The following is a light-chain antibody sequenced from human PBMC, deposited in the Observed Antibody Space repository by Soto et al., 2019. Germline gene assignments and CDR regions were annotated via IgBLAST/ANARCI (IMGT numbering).Light chain of an antibody. CDR1: SSDVGGYNY. Sequence: QSALTQPASVSGSPGQSITISCTGTSSDVGGYNYVSWYQQHPGKAPKLMIYEVSNRPSGVSNRFSGSKSGNTASLTISGLQAEDEADYYCSSYTSSCTLLFGGGTKVTVL. CDR3: SSYTSSCTLL. J-gene: IGLJ2*01. V-gene: IGLV2-14*01. CDR2: EVS.